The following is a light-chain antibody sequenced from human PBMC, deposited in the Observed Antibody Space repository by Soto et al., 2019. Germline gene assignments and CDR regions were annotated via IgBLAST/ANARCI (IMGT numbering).Light chain of an antibody. CDR3: SSYGGSNPVL. Sequence: QSVLTQPPSASGSPGQSVTISCTGSSSDVGGYNYVSWYQQHPGKAPKLMIYEVSKRPSGVPDRLSGSKSGNTASLTVSGPQAEDEADYYCSSYGGSNPVLFGGGTKLPVL. CDR2: EVS. V-gene: IGLV2-8*01. J-gene: IGLJ2*01. CDR1: SSDVGGYNY.